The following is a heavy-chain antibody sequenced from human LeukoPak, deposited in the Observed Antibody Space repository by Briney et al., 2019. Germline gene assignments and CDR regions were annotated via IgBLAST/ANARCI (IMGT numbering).Heavy chain of an antibody. V-gene: IGHV4-34*01. CDR1: GGSFSGNY. CDR2: INHSGGT. CDR3: ARGRWDVRFQN. Sequence: PSETLSLTCAVYGGSFSGNYWSWIRQPPGEGLEWIGEINHSGGTNYNSSLKSRVTISQDTSKNQFFLKLYFVTAADTAVYYCARGRWDVRFQNWGQGTLVTVSS. J-gene: IGHJ1*01. D-gene: IGHD4-23*01.